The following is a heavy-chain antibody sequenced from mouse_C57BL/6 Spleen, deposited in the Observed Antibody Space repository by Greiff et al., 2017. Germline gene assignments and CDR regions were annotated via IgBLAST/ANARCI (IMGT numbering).Heavy chain of an antibody. CDR3: ARLGTTVRVYFDY. J-gene: IGHJ2*01. V-gene: IGHV1-26*01. CDR1: GYTFTDYY. Sequence: EVQLQQSGPELVKPGASVKISCKASGYTFTDYYMNWVKQSHGKSLEWIGDINPNNGGTSYNQKFKGKATLTVDKSSSTAYMELRSLTSEDSAVYYCARLGTTVRVYFDYWGQGTTLTVSS. CDR2: INPNNGGT. D-gene: IGHD1-1*01.